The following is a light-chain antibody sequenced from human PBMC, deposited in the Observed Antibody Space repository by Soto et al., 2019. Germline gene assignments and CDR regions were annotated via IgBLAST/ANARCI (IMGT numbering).Light chain of an antibody. J-gene: IGKJ4*01. CDR3: PQYSVWPLT. Sequence: EIVLTQSPATLSVSPGERAALSCRASQSVSSNFAWYQQKAGQPPRLLIFGASTRATCIPARFSGSGSEAEFTLTISCLKSEEFAVYYCPQYSVWPLTFGGGTKVEIK. CDR2: GAS. CDR1: QSVSSN. V-gene: IGKV3D-15*01.